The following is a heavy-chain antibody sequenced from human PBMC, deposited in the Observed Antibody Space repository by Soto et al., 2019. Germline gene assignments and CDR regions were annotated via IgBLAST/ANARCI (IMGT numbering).Heavy chain of an antibody. Sequence: EVQLLESGGGLVQPGGSLRLSCAASGFAFNTYAMSWVRQAPGKGLEWVSSISDSGANTYYADSVKGRFTISRDNSKNPLYLQMNRLRTDDTPLSYCTKCGGLGPPRGRGACYCPIDSWGQGILVTASS. CDR3: TKCGGLGPPRGRGACYCPIDS. V-gene: IGHV3-23*01. D-gene: IGHD2-21*02. J-gene: IGHJ4*02. CDR2: ISDSGANT. CDR1: GFAFNTYA.